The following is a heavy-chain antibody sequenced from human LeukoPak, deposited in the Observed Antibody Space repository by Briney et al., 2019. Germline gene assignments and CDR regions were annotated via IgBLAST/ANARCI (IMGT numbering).Heavy chain of an antibody. CDR1: GYTFTDYF. D-gene: IGHD3-10*01. CDR2: INLKSGGT. Sequence: ASVKVSCKASGYTFTDYFMNWVRQAPGQGLEWMGWINLKSGGTVYAQKFQGRVTMTRDTSSSTAYMELSRLRFDDTVVYYCARVGWSGSWSLNLDYWGQGTLVTVSS. V-gene: IGHV1-2*02. CDR3: ARVGWSGSWSLNLDY. J-gene: IGHJ4*02.